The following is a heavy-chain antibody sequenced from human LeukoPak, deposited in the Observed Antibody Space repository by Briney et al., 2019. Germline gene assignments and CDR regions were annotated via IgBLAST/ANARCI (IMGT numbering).Heavy chain of an antibody. CDR2: INPNSGGT. J-gene: IGHJ5*02. Sequence: ASVKVSCKASGYTFTGYYMHWGRQAPGQGLEWMGWINPNSGGTNYAQKFQGRVTMTRDTSISTAYMELSRLRSDDTAVYYCARGVTMIGRLRFDPWGQGTLVTVSS. V-gene: IGHV1-2*02. D-gene: IGHD3-22*01. CDR1: GYTFTGYY. CDR3: ARGVTMIGRLRFDP.